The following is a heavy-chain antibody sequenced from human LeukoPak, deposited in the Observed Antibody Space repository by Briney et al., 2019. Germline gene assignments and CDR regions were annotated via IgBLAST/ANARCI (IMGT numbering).Heavy chain of an antibody. V-gene: IGHV3-48*03. CDR1: GFTFSTYE. CDR2: ISVSDSSI. CDR3: ARSNTYCGGDCYRAMDV. J-gene: IGHJ6*04. Sequence: GGSLRLSCAASGFTFSTYEMNWVRQAPGEGLEWVSYISVSDSSIYYADSVKGRFTISRDNARNSLYLQMNSLRAEDTAVYYCARSNTYCGGDCYRAMDVWGKGTTVTISS. D-gene: IGHD2-21*02.